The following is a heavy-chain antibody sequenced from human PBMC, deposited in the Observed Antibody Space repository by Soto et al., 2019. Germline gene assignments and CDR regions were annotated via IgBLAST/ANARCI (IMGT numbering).Heavy chain of an antibody. D-gene: IGHD2-15*01. V-gene: IGHV4-31*03. CDR3: AREYCSGGSCRYFDY. J-gene: IGHJ4*02. CDR1: GGSISSGGYY. CDR2: IYYSGST. Sequence: SETLSLTCTVSGGSISSGGYYWSWIRKHPGKGLEWIGYIYYSGSTYYNPSLKSRVTISVDTSKNQFSLKLSSVTAADTAVYYCAREYCSGGSCRYFDYWGQGTLVTVSS.